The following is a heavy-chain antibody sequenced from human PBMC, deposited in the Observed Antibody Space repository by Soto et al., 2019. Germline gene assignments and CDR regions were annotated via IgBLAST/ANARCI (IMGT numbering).Heavy chain of an antibody. CDR3: VRVGWGYSYGNGMDG. Sequence: QVQLVESGGGVVQPGGSLRLSCLASGFGFSGYSMHWVRQAPGKGLDWVAVIKHVGSEIYYADSVKGRFTISKDDSKNTLHLQMNALRVDDTALYYCVRVGWGYSYGNGMDGWGQGTTVTVFS. CDR1: GFGFSGYS. CDR2: IKHVGSEI. V-gene: IGHV3-30-3*01. J-gene: IGHJ6*02. D-gene: IGHD5-18*01.